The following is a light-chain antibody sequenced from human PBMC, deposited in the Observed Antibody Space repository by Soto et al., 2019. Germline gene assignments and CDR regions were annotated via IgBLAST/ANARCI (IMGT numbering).Light chain of an antibody. J-gene: IGLJ2*01. CDR1: SSDVGGYNY. CDR3: SSYAGSNNHVV. V-gene: IGLV2-8*01. Sequence: QSVLTQPPSASGSPGQSVTISCTGTSSDVGGYNYVSWYQQHPGKAPKLMIYEGSKRPSGVPDRFSGSKSGNTASLTVSGLQAEDEADYYCSSYAGSNNHVVFGGGTKLTVL. CDR2: EGS.